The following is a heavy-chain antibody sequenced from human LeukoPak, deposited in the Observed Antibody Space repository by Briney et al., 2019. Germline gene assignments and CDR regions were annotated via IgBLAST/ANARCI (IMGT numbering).Heavy chain of an antibody. V-gene: IGHV1-2*02. CDR2: INPNSGGT. D-gene: IGHD4-17*01. J-gene: IGHJ4*02. CDR1: GYTFTGYY. CDR3: ARASRPTVTIDPYYFDY. Sequence: ASVKVSCKASGYTFTGYYMHWVRQAPGQGLEWMGWINPNSGGTNYPQKFQGRVTMTRDTSTTTAYMEVSRLTSDDTAVYYCARASRPTVTIDPYYFDYWGQGTLVTVSS.